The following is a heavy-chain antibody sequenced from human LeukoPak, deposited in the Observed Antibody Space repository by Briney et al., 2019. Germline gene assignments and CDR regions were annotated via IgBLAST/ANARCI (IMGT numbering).Heavy chain of an antibody. CDR3: ARAKGYSYGYYYYYMDV. CDR1: GYTFTGYY. D-gene: IGHD5-18*01. CDR2: INPNSGGT. Sequence: ASVKVSCKASGYTFTGYYMHWVRQAPGQGLEWMGWINPNSGGTNYAQKLQGRVTMTTDTSTSTAYMELRSLRSDDTAVYYCARAKGYSYGYYYYYMDVWGKGTTVTISS. V-gene: IGHV1-2*02. J-gene: IGHJ6*03.